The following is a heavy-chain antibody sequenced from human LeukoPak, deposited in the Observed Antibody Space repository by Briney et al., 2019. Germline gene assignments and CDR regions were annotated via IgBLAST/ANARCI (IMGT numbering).Heavy chain of an antibody. CDR2: IYPGDSDT. CDR1: GYSFTSYW. CDR3: ARHRKGHGSGSAMDY. J-gene: IGHJ4*02. D-gene: IGHD3-10*01. Sequence: GESLQISCKGSGYSFTSYWIGWVRQMPGKGVVWMGIIYPGDSDTRYSPSFQGQVTISADKSISTAYLQWSSLKASDTATYYCARHRKGHGSGSAMDYWGQGTLVTVSS. V-gene: IGHV5-51*01.